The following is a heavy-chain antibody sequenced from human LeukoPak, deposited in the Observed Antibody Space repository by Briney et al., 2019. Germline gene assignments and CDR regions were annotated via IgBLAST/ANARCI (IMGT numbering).Heavy chain of an antibody. V-gene: IGHV4-4*07. CDR3: ARGRSIAAAGGHDAFDI. CDR1: AGSISSYY. D-gene: IGHD6-13*01. CDR2: IYTSGST. Sequence: SETLSLTCTVSAGSISSYYWSWIRQPAGKGLEWIGRIYTSGSTNYNPSLKSRVTISVDKSKNQFSLKLSSVTAADTAVYYCARGRSIAAAGGHDAFDIWGQGTMVTVSS. J-gene: IGHJ3*02.